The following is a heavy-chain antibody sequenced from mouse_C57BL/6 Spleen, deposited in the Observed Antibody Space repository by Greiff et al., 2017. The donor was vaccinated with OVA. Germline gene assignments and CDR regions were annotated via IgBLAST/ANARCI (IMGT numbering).Heavy chain of an antibody. V-gene: IGHV1-52*01. J-gene: IGHJ1*03. D-gene: IGHD5-1-1*01. CDR3: ARKGDTPAFDV. CDR2: IDPSDSET. CDR1: GYTFTSYW. Sequence: VQLQQPGAELVRPGSSVKLSCKASGYTFTSYWMHWVKQRPIQGLEWIGNIDPSDSETHYNQKFKDKATLTVDKSSSTAYMQLSSLTSEDSAVYYCARKGDTPAFDVWGTGTTVTVSS.